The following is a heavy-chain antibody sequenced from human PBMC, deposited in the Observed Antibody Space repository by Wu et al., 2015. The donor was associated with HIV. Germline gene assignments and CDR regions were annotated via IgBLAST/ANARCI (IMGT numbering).Heavy chain of an antibody. Sequence: QVQLQQWGAGLLKSSETLSLTCGVHGGSFSGYHWSWIRQSPGKGLEWIGEVNHSGIPNYNPSLESRVTISLDTSKDQFSLKMNSVTAADTAVYYCARYQYHLLRRHDYLDVWGKGSAVIVSS. CDR1: GGSFSGYH. CDR3: ARYQYHLLRRHDYLDV. V-gene: IGHV4-34*01. J-gene: IGHJ6*03. CDR2: VNHSGIP. D-gene: IGHD1-26*01.